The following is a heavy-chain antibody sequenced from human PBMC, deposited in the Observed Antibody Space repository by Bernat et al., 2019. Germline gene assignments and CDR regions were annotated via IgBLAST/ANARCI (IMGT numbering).Heavy chain of an antibody. V-gene: IGHV3-33*01. CDR1: GFTFSSYG. CDR2: IWYDASNK. Sequence: QVQLVESGGGVVQPGRSLRLSCAASGFTFSSYGMHWVRQAPGKGLGWVAIIWYDASNKYYADSVKGRFTISRDKSKNTLYLQMNSLRAEDTAVYYCARDIGGSNYLIGSEDYWGQGTLVTVSS. CDR3: ARDIGGSNYLIGSEDY. D-gene: IGHD4-11*01. J-gene: IGHJ4*02.